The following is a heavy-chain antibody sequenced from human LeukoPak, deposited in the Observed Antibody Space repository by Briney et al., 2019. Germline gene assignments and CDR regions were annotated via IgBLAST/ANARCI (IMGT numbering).Heavy chain of an antibody. CDR1: GFIFSSCA. CDR3: AKDPGVVPAHYFDY. J-gene: IGHJ4*02. V-gene: IGHV3-23*01. CDR2: ISGSGGST. Sequence: GGSLRLSCATSGFIFSSCAMSWVRQAPGKGLEWVSVISGSGGSTNYAESVKGRFTISRDNSKNTLYLQMNSLRVADTAVYYCAKDPGVVPAHYFDYWGQGILVTVSS. D-gene: IGHD2-2*01.